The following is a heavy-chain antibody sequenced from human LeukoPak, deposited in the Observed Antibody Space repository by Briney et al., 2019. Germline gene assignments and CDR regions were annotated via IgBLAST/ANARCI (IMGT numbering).Heavy chain of an antibody. CDR1: GFTFSSYG. J-gene: IGHJ4*02. CDR2: ISYDGSNK. V-gene: IGHV3-30*18. D-gene: IGHD3-22*01. CDR3: AKGSLLEEVITIFSYFDY. Sequence: GGSLRLSCAASGFTFSSYGMHWVRQAPGKGLEWVAVISYDGSNKYYADSVKGRFTISRDNSKNTLYLQMHSLRAEDTAVYYCAKGSLLEEVITIFSYFDYWGQGTLVTVSS.